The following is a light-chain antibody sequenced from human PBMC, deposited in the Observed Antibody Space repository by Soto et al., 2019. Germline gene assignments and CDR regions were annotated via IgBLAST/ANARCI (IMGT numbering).Light chain of an antibody. V-gene: IGKV3-20*01. CDR1: QTVSNSY. CDR3: QQYGDSPYT. J-gene: IGKJ2*01. CDR2: GAS. Sequence: NVLTQSPGTLSLSPGERATLSCRASQTVSNSYLAWYQQKPGQAPRLRIYGASSRATGIPDRCSGSGSGTDFILTVSRLEPEDFAVYYCQQYGDSPYTFGQGTKLEIK.